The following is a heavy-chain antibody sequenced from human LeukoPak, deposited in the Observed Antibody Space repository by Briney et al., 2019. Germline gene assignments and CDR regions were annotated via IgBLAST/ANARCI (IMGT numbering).Heavy chain of an antibody. J-gene: IGHJ3*02. CDR1: GYSFTSYD. D-gene: IGHD4-17*01. CDR3: ARNDYGGHDAFDI. CDR2: MNPNSGNT. V-gene: IGHV1-8*01. Sequence: TSVKVSCKASGYSFTSYDINWVRQATGQGLEWMGWMNPNSGNTGFAQKFQGRVTMTRTTSISTAYMELSSLRSEDTAVYYCARNDYGGHDAFDIWGQGTMVTVSS.